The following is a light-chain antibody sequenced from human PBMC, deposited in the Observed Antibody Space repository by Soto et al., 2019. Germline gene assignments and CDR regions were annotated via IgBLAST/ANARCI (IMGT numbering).Light chain of an antibody. J-gene: IGKJ4*01. Sequence: EIVLTHSPATLSLSPGERATLSCRASQTVSSYLAWYQQKDGQAPRPLIYDASNRAPGIPARFSGSGSGTDLARTIIILEPEDFPVDYCPQRSSWHRTFGGGTKVDIK. CDR1: QTVSSY. V-gene: IGKV3-11*01. CDR3: PQRSSWHRT. CDR2: DAS.